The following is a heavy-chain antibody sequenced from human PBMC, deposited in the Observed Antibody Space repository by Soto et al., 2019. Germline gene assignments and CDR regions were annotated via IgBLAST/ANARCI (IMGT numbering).Heavy chain of an antibody. CDR2: IIPIFGTA. V-gene: IGHV1-69*12. CDR1: GGTFSSYA. D-gene: IGHD5-12*01. Sequence: QVQLVQSGAEVKKPGSSVKVSCKASGGTFSSYAINWVRQAPGQGLEWMGGIIPIFGTANYAQKFQGRVTITAGESTRTAYMALRSLRSEDTAVYYCARGRRDGYNSVLDYWGQGTLVTVSS. CDR3: ARGRRDGYNSVLDY. J-gene: IGHJ4*02.